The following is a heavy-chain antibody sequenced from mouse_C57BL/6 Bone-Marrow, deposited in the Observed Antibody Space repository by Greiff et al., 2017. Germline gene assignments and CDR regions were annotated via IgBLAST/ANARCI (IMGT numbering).Heavy chain of an antibody. J-gene: IGHJ3*01. D-gene: IGHD1-1*01. CDR1: GYTFTSYW. Sequence: QVQLQQLGAELVKPGASVKLSCKASGYTFTSYWMHWVKQRPGQGLEWIGMIHPNSGSTNYNEKFKSKATLTVDKSSSTAYMQLSSLTSEDSAVYYCARDYGSSYSFAYWGQGTLVTVSA. V-gene: IGHV1-64*01. CDR2: IHPNSGST. CDR3: ARDYGSSYSFAY.